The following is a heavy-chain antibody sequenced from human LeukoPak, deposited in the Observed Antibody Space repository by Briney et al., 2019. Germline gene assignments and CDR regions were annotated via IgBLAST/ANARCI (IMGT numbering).Heavy chain of an antibody. CDR3: ARDPSPAHYYYYYGMDV. V-gene: IGHV3-53*01. D-gene: IGHD2-2*01. CDR2: IYSGGST. Sequence: PGGSLRLSCAASGFTVSSNYMSWVRQAPGKGLEWVSVIYSGGSTYYADSVKGRFTISRDNSKNTLYLQMNSLRAEDTAVYYCARDPSPAHYYYYYGMDVWGKGTTVTVSS. CDR1: GFTVSSNY. J-gene: IGHJ6*04.